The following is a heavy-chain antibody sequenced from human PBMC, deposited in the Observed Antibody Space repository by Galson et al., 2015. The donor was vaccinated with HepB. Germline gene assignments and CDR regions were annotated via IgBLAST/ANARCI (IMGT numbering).Heavy chain of an antibody. D-gene: IGHD4/OR15-4a*01. Sequence: SLRLSCAGSGFTFRNYAMHWVRQAPGKGLEWVSYVSSLGSYTYYADSVKGRFTLYRDNAKNSLYLQMDTLTAEDTAVYYCARAWDYQGLDGFDPWGKGTLVSVSS. V-gene: IGHV3-21*01. J-gene: IGHJ5*02. CDR1: GFTFRNYA. CDR2: VSSLGSYT. CDR3: ARAWDYQGLDGFDP.